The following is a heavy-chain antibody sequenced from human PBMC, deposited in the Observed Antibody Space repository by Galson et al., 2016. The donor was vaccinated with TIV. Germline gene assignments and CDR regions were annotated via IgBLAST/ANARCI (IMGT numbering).Heavy chain of an antibody. J-gene: IGHJ4*02. V-gene: IGHV1-46*01. CDR3: AWGEGDLKEWLSRPLES. D-gene: IGHD3-3*01. CDR1: GYSFTRYY. CDR2: INPSGGTT. Sequence: SVKVSCKASGYSFTRYYMHWVRQAPGQGLEWMGIINPSGGTTVYAEKFQGRVTMTRDTSTSTVYMELRGLKSEDTAVYYWAWGEGDLKEWLSRPLESWGQGTLVVVSS.